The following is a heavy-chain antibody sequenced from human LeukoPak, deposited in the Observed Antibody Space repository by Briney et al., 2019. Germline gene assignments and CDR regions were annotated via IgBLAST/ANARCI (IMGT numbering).Heavy chain of an antibody. D-gene: IGHD3-3*01. CDR3: ARDRRAEWLLHQYYYYMDV. CDR1: GFTFSYFE. J-gene: IGHJ6*03. V-gene: IGHV3-48*03. CDR2: ISSSGSPK. Sequence: GGSLRLSCAASGFTFSYFEMNWVRQAPGKGLELVSYISSSGSPKYYADSVKGRFTISRDNSKNTLYLQMNSLRAEDTAVYYCARDRRAEWLLHQYYYYMDVWGKGTTVTVSS.